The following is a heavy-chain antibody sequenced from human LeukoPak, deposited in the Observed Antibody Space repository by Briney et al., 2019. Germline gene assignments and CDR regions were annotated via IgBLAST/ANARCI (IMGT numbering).Heavy chain of an antibody. CDR3: ARGTYYYDSSGYYYLGY. Sequence: ASVKVSCKASGYTFTSYYMHWVRQAPGQGLERMGIINPSGGSTSYAQKFQGRVTMTRDTSTSTVYMELSSLRSEDTAVYYCARGTYYYDSSGYYYLGYWGQGTLVTVSS. D-gene: IGHD3-22*01. CDR2: INPSGGST. CDR1: GYTFTSYY. V-gene: IGHV1-46*01. J-gene: IGHJ4*02.